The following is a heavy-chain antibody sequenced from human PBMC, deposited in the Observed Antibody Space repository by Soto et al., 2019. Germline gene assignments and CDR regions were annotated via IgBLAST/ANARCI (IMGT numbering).Heavy chain of an antibody. CDR3: ARRGYYDSSGYLDY. V-gene: IGHV4-59*08. Sequence: QVQLQESGPGLVKPSETLSLTCTVSGGSISSYYWSWIRQPPGKGLEWIGYIYYSGSTNYNPSLKSRVTISVDMSKNHFSLKLSSVTAADTAVYYCARRGYYDSSGYLDYSGQGTLVTVSS. J-gene: IGHJ4*02. CDR2: IYYSGST. CDR1: GGSISSYY. D-gene: IGHD3-22*01.